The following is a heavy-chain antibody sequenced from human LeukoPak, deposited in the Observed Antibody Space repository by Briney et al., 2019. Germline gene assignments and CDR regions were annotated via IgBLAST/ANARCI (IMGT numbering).Heavy chain of an antibody. V-gene: IGHV3-21*01. D-gene: IGHD3-10*01. CDR3: AVGEPYNWFDP. CDR2: ISSSSSYI. CDR1: GFSFSSYS. Sequence: GGSLRLSCAASGFSFSSYSMNWVRQAPGKGLEWVSSISSSSSYIYYADSVKGRFTISRDNAKNSLYLQMNSLRAEDTAVYYCAVGEPYNWFDPWGQGTLVTVSS. J-gene: IGHJ5*02.